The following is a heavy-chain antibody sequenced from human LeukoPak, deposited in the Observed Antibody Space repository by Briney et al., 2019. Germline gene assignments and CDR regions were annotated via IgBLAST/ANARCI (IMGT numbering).Heavy chain of an antibody. CDR1: GYTLFGYG. Sequence: ASVKVSFKASGYTLFGYGINWGRQAPGPGLEWMGWITVYNDDTNYGQKFQGRVTMTTDTSTSTAYMELRRLRSDDTAVYYCTRDYSGDYWGQGTLVTVSS. V-gene: IGHV1-18*01. CDR2: ITVYNDDT. CDR3: TRDYSGDY. D-gene: IGHD3-10*01. J-gene: IGHJ4*02.